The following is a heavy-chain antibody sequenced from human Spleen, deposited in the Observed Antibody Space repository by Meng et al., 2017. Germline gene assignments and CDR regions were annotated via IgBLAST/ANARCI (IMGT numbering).Heavy chain of an antibody. J-gene: IGHJ4*02. CDR3: ARDLVTTVTTFDY. Sequence: QVQLVQSGAEVKKTGASVKVSCKASGYTFTGYYMHWVRQAPGQGLEWMGRINPNSGGTNYAQKFQGRVTMTRDTSIGTAYVELSGLRSDDTAVYYCARDLVTTVTTFDYWGQGTLVTVS. CDR1: GYTFTGYY. V-gene: IGHV1-2*06. CDR2: INPNSGGT. D-gene: IGHD4-17*01.